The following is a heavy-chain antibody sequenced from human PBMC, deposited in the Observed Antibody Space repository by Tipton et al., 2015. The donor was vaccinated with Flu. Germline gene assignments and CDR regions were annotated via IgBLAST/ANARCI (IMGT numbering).Heavy chain of an antibody. D-gene: IGHD3-3*01. Sequence: QLVQSGAEVKKPGASVKVSCEASGYTFTGHDIKWVRQATGQGLEWMGWMNPNSGNTGYAQKFQGRITMTRSTSISTAYMELSSLTSEDTAVYYCARSYDFWSGYHDFWGQGTLVTVSS. CDR3: ARSYDFWSGYHDF. CDR2: MNPNSGNT. J-gene: IGHJ4*02. V-gene: IGHV1-8*01. CDR1: GYTFTGHD.